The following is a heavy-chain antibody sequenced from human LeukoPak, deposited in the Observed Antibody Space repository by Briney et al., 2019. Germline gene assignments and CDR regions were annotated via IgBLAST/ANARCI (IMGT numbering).Heavy chain of an antibody. CDR2: INHSGST. V-gene: IGHV4-38-2*02. Sequence: PSETLSLTCTVSGYSISSGYYWGWIRQPPGKGLEWIGEINHSGSTNYNPSLKSRVTISVDTSKNQFSLKLSSVTAADTAVYYCARVRGGTVYYYYYGMDVWGQGTTVTVSS. J-gene: IGHJ6*02. D-gene: IGHD4-17*01. CDR3: ARVRGGTVYYYYYGMDV. CDR1: GYSISSGYY.